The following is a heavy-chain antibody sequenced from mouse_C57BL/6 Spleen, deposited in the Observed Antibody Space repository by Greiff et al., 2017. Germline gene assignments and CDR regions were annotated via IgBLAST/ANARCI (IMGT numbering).Heavy chain of an antibody. Sequence: VKLMESGPGLVAPSQSLSITCTVSGFSLTSSAISWVRQPPGKGLEWLGVIWTGGGTNYNSALKSRLSISKDNSKSQVCLKMNSLQTDDTARYYCARNDWDGAYWGQGTLVTVSA. CDR2: IWTGGGT. J-gene: IGHJ3*01. CDR1: GFSLTSSA. D-gene: IGHD4-1*01. V-gene: IGHV2-9-1*01. CDR3: ARNDWDGAY.